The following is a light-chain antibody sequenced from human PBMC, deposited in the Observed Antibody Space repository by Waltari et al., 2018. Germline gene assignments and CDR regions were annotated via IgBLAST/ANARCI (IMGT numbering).Light chain of an antibody. CDR3: AAWDDSLIVV. J-gene: IGLJ2*01. V-gene: IGLV1-44*01. Sequence: QSVLTQPPSASGTPGQRVTIPCSGSTSNLGSNTVNWYQRPPGTAPKLLSYSNNQRPSGVPDRFSGSKSGTSASLAISGLQSEDEADYSCAAWDDSLIVVFGGGTKLTVL. CDR1: TSNLGSNT. CDR2: SNN.